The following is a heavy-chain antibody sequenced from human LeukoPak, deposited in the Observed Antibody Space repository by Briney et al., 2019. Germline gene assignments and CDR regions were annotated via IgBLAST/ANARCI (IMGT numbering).Heavy chain of an antibody. CDR1: GFTFSNYW. CDR2: INQDGSEK. J-gene: IGHJ6*03. V-gene: IGHV3-7*01. CDR3: ARVGNSYYYYYMDV. Sequence: GGSLRLSCAASGFTFSNYWMSWVRQAPGKGLEWVANINQDGSEKYYVDSVKGRFTISRDNAKNSLYLQMNSLRAEDTAVYYCARVGNSYYYYYMDVWGKGTTVTVSS. D-gene: IGHD1-7*01.